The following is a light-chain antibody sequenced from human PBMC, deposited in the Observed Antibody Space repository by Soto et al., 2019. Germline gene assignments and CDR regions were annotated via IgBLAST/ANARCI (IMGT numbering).Light chain of an antibody. CDR3: QQHDSSPRT. V-gene: IGKV3-20*01. Sequence: EIVLTQSPGTLSLSPGERATLSCRASQSVSRSFLAWYQQNPGQAPRLLIYGASSRATGIPDRFSGSGSGTHFTLTISRLEPEDFAVYFCQQHDSSPRTFGQGTKVEIK. CDR1: QSVSRSF. J-gene: IGKJ1*01. CDR2: GAS.